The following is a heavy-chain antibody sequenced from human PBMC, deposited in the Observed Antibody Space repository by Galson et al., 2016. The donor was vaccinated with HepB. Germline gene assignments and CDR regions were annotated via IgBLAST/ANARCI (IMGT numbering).Heavy chain of an antibody. D-gene: IGHD6-13*01. Sequence: SLRLSCAASGFTFTTYEMTWVRQAPGKGLEWVSNISSYGSTIYYADSVKGRFTISRDNAENSLYLQMNSLRPEDTAVYYCARVREQQLLDAFDIWGQGTMVTVSS. V-gene: IGHV3-48*03. J-gene: IGHJ3*02. CDR3: ARVREQQLLDAFDI. CDR1: GFTFTTYE. CDR2: ISSYGSTI.